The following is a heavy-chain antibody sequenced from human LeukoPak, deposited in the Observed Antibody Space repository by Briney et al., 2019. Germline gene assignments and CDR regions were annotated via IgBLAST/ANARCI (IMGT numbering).Heavy chain of an antibody. CDR1: GFTFSSYN. J-gene: IGHJ6*03. CDR2: ISSSSSYI. V-gene: IGHV3-21*06. Sequence: PGGSLRLSCAASGFTFSSYNMNWVRQAPGKGLEWVSSISSSSSYIYYADSVKGRFTISRDNAKNSLYLQMNSLRAEDTAVYYCARVIAFRGYMDVWGKGTTVTISS. D-gene: IGHD3-16*02. CDR3: ARVIAFRGYMDV.